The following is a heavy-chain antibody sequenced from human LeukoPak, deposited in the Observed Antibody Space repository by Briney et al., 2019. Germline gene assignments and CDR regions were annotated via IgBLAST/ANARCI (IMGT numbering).Heavy chain of an antibody. CDR2: INPNSGGT. Sequence: ASVKVSCKASGYTFTGYYMHWVRQAPGQGLEWMGWINPNSGGTNYAQKFQGRVTMTRDTSISTAYMELCRLRSDDTAVYYCAREISGANNCGGDCYALVYWGQGTPVTVSS. D-gene: IGHD2-21*01. J-gene: IGHJ4*02. CDR1: GYTFTGYY. V-gene: IGHV1-2*02. CDR3: AREISGANNCGGDCYALVY.